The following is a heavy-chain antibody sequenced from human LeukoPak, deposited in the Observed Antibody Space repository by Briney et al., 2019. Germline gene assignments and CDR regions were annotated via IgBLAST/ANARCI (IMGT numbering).Heavy chain of an antibody. V-gene: IGHV4-39*01. CDR1: GGSISSSSYY. J-gene: IGHJ5*02. CDR2: IYYSGST. CDR3: ARHIVGELLSVGWFDP. D-gene: IGHD3-10*01. Sequence: PSETLSLTCTVSGGSISSSSYYWGWIRQPPGKGLEWIGSIYYSGSTYYNPSLKSRVTISVDTSKNQFSLKLSSVTAADTAVYYCARHIVGELLSVGWFDPWGQGTLVTVSS.